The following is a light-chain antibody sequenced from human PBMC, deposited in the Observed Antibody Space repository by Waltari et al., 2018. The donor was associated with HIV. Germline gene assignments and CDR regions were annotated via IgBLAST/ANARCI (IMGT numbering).Light chain of an antibody. V-gene: IGKV1-6*02. CDR1: QVIGND. CDR3: LQDGSFPLT. CDR2: AAS. Sequence: AIQMTQSPSSQSASVGDRVTITCRASQVIGNDLGWYQQKPGQAPKALIYAASSLQTGIPSRFSGSRSGTDFTLTISSLQTEDSATYYCLQDGSFPLTFGPGTKVDV. J-gene: IGKJ3*01.